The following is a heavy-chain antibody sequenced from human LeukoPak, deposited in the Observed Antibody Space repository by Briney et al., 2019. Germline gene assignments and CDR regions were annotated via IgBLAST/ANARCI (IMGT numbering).Heavy chain of an antibody. CDR2: IGAYNGNT. D-gene: IGHD1-26*01. CDR1: GYTFSSYG. CDR3: ARDRVVGATFGSAFDI. V-gene: IGHV1-18*01. J-gene: IGHJ3*02. Sequence: ASVKVSCKASGYTFSSYGISWVRQAPGHGLEWMGWIGAYNGNTNYAQKLQSRVTMTTDTSTSTASMELRSLRSDDTAVYYCARDRVVGATFGSAFDIWGQGTMVTVSS.